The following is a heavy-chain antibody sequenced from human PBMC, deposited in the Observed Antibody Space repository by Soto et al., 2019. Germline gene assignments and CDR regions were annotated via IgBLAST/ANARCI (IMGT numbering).Heavy chain of an antibody. J-gene: IGHJ6*02. CDR2: IGAASDT. CDR3: ARGVLGPGDYYYGMDV. V-gene: IGHV3-13*01. D-gene: IGHD7-27*01. CDR1: GFTFSNYD. Sequence: VGSLILSCAASGFTFSNYDMHWVRQAPGEGLEWVSGIGAASDTYYSVSVQGRFTVSRDNAKKSLYLQMNSLRAGDTAVYYCARGVLGPGDYYYGMDVWGQGTTVTVSS.